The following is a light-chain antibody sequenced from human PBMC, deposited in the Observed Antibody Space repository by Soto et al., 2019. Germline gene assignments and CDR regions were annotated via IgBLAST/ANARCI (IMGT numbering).Light chain of an antibody. V-gene: IGKV3-11*01. Sequence: EIVLTQSPGTLSLSPGERATLSFRASQSVTKYLAWYQQKPGQAPRLLIYDASNRATGIPARFSGSGSGTDFTLTISSLEPEDFAVYYCQQRSNWPPTFGGGTKVDIK. CDR1: QSVTKY. J-gene: IGKJ4*01. CDR3: QQRSNWPPT. CDR2: DAS.